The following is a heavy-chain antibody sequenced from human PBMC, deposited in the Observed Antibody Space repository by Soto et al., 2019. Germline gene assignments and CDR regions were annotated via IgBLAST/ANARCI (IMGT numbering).Heavy chain of an antibody. J-gene: IGHJ6*03. CDR1: GYTFTSYG. Sequence: ASVKVSCKASGYTFTSYGISWVRQAPGQGLEWMGWISAYNGNTNYAQKFQGRVTMTTDTSTNTAYMELSSLRSEDTAVYYCATGIYGMDMDVWGKGTTVTVSS. D-gene: IGHD1-1*01. V-gene: IGHV1-18*01. CDR2: ISAYNGNT. CDR3: ATGIYGMDMDV.